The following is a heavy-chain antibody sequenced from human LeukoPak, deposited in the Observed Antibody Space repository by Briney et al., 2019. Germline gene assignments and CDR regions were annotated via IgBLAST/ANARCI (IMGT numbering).Heavy chain of an antibody. CDR3: ASGAAAGTFSSGWYTDYYYGMDV. CDR2: MNPNSGNT. V-gene: IGHV1-8*01. Sequence: ASVKVSCTASGYTFTSYDINWVRQATGQGLEWMGWMNPNSGNTGYAQKFQGRVTMTRNTSISTAYMELSSLRSEDTAVYYCASGAAAGTFSSGWYTDYYYGMDVWGQGTTVTVSS. CDR1: GYTFTSYD. J-gene: IGHJ6*02. D-gene: IGHD6-13*01.